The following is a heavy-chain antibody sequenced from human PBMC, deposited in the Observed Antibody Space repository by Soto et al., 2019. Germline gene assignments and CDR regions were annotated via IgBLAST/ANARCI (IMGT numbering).Heavy chain of an antibody. CDR3: ARQGKIVPHAIDILSMDV. J-gene: IGHJ6*02. V-gene: IGHV5-10-1*01. Sequence: GESLKISCQGSGFSFTSYWITWVRLVPGKGLEWMGRTDPGGSSTIYSPSFQGHVTISNDKSFTTAYLQWDSLQASDTATYYCARQGKIVPHAIDILSMDVWGQGTTVTVSS. CDR1: GFSFTSYW. D-gene: IGHD2-15*01. CDR2: TDPGGSST.